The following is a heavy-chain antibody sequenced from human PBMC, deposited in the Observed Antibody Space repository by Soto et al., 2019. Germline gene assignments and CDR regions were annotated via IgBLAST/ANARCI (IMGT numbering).Heavy chain of an antibody. CDR2: ISAYNGNT. V-gene: IGHV1-18*01. CDR3: ARDSCGGDCYPPLPQH. Sequence: ASVKVSCKASGYTFTSYGISCVRHAPGQGLEWMGWISAYNGNTNYAQKLQGRVTMTTDTSTSTAYMELRSLRSDDTAVYYCARDSCGGDCYPPLPQHWGQGTLDTVSS. J-gene: IGHJ1*01. CDR1: GYTFTSYG. D-gene: IGHD2-21*01.